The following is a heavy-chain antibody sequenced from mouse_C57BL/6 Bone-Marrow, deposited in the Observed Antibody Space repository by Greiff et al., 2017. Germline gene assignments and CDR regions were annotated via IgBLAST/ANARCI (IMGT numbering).Heavy chain of an antibody. J-gene: IGHJ3*01. V-gene: IGHV1-52*01. CDR3: ARDPGWFAY. CDR1: GYTFTSYW. Sequence: QVQLQQPGAELVRPGSSVKLSCKASGYTFTSYWMHWVKQRPIQGLEWIGNIDPSDSETPYNQKFKDKATLTVDKSSSTAYMQLSSLTSEDSAVYYCARDPGWFAYWGQGTLVTVSA. CDR2: IDPSDSET.